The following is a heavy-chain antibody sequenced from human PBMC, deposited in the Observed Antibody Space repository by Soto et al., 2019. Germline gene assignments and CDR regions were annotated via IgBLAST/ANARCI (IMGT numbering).Heavy chain of an antibody. J-gene: IGHJ4*02. CDR2: VYWDDDK. D-gene: IGHD2-2*01. CDR3: AHCRGGVASF. V-gene: IGHV2-5*02. Sequence: QITLNESGPTLVKPTQTLTLTCTFSGFSLSTRDVGVGWIRQPPGEALEWLGVVYWDDDKTYSPSLKSRHTIPKDTPKNQVVLRMTKMDPVDTATYYCAHCRGGVASFWGQGTLVTVSS. CDR1: GFSLSTRDVG.